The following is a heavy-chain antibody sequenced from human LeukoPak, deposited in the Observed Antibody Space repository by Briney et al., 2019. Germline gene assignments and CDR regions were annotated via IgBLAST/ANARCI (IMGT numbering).Heavy chain of an antibody. J-gene: IGHJ4*02. CDR1: GFTFSSYH. Sequence: PGGSLRLSCAASGFTFSSYHMNWVRQAPGKGLEWVSSISSSSSYIYYADSVKGRFTISRDNSKNTLYLQMNSLRAEDTAVYYCAKDRQSGWIDYWGQGTLVTVSS. CDR2: ISSSSSYI. D-gene: IGHD2-2*03. CDR3: AKDRQSGWIDY. V-gene: IGHV3-21*01.